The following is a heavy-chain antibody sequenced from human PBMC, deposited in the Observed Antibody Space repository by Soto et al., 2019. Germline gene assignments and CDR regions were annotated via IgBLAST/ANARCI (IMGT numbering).Heavy chain of an antibody. V-gene: IGHV3-30-3*01. CDR2: ISYDGSNK. Sequence: GGSLRLSCAASGFTFSSYAMHWVRQAPGKGLEWVAVISYDGSNKYYADSVKGRFTISRDNSKNTLYLQMNSLRAEDTAVYYCARDFGLGHFNPYSSSSVYYYGMDVWGQGTTVTVSS. D-gene: IGHD6-6*01. J-gene: IGHJ6*02. CDR3: ARDFGLGHFNPYSSSSVYYYGMDV. CDR1: GFTFSSYA.